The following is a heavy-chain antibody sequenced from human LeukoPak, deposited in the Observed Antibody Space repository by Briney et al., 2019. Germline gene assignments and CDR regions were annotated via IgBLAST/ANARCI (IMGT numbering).Heavy chain of an antibody. D-gene: IGHD5-24*01. Sequence: GGSLRLSCAASGFTFNNYAMSWVRQAPEKGLEWVSAISGSGGATYFADSVKGRFTISRDNAKNTLNLQMNSLTADDTAMYYCVRDGDVYNFDYWGQGTQVTVSS. CDR1: GFTFNNYA. V-gene: IGHV3-23*01. CDR2: ISGSGGAT. J-gene: IGHJ4*02. CDR3: VRDGDVYNFDY.